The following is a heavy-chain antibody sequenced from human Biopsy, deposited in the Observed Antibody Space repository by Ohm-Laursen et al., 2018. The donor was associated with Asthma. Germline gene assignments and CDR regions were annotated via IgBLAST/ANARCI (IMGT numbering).Heavy chain of an antibody. J-gene: IGHJ1*01. CDR3: ARTFHFWSPYHAEHYQL. CDR1: GFTFGDYW. CDR2: RKHDGTEK. D-gene: IGHD3-3*02. Sequence: LTCAASGFTFGDYWMSWVRQVPGKGLEWVANRKHDGTEKNHVDSLKGRFTISRDNAKNSLYLQMNSLRAEDTAVYYCARTFHFWSPYHAEHYQLWGQGTLVTVPS. V-gene: IGHV3-7*01.